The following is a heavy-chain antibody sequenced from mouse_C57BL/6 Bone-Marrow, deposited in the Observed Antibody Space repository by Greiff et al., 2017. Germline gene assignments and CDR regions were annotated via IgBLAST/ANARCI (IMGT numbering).Heavy chain of an antibody. V-gene: IGHV1-82*01. Sequence: QVQLQQSGPELVKPGASVKISCKASGYAFSSSWMNWVKQRPGKGLEWIGRIYPGDGDTNYNGKFKGKATLTADKSSSTAYMQLSSLTSEDSAVYFCARYYYGSSYEISYYAMDYWGQGTSVTVSS. J-gene: IGHJ4*01. CDR2: IYPGDGDT. D-gene: IGHD1-1*01. CDR3: ARYYYGSSYEISYYAMDY. CDR1: GYAFSSSW.